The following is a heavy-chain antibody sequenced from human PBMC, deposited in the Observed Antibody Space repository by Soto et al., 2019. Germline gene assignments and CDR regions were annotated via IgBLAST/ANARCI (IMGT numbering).Heavy chain of an antibody. CDR1: GYTFTSYD. CDR2: MNPNSGNT. Sequence: ASVKVYCKASGYTFTSYDINWVRQATGQGLEWMGWMNPNSGNTGYAQKFQGRVTMTRNTSISTAYMELSSLRSEDTAVYYCARESRPNEGLFPYYYYYYGMDVWGHGTTVTVSS. CDR3: ARESRPNEGLFPYYYYYYGMDV. J-gene: IGHJ6*02. D-gene: IGHD3-3*01. V-gene: IGHV1-8*01.